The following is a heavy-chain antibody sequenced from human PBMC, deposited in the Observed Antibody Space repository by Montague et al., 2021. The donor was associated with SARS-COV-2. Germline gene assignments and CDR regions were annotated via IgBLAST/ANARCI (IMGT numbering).Heavy chain of an antibody. D-gene: IGHD5-18*01. CDR1: GASISSGDYY. V-gene: IGHV4-61*02. CDR3: ARGGGCSYGYGGFYFDY. Sequence: TLSLTCTVSGASISSGDYYWSWIRQPAGKGLEWIGRIYTSGSTYYNPSLKSRVTISVDTSKNQFSLKLSSVTAADTAVYYCARGGGCSYGYGGFYFDYWGQGTLVTVSS. CDR2: IYTSGST. J-gene: IGHJ4*02.